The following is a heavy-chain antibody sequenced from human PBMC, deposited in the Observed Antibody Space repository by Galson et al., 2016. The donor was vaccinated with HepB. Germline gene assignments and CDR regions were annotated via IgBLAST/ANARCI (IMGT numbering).Heavy chain of an antibody. CDR1: GFTFSIYW. V-gene: IGHV3-74*01. J-gene: IGHJ4*02. CDR3: GRESWGLPEY. Sequence: LRLSCAASGFTFSIYWMQWVRQGPGGGLVWVSSIVSDGSTPIYADFVKGRFTISRDNAKNTLYLQMDGLRVEDTAVYYCGRESWGLPEYWGQGTLVTVSS. CDR2: IVSDGSTP. D-gene: IGHD4-11*01.